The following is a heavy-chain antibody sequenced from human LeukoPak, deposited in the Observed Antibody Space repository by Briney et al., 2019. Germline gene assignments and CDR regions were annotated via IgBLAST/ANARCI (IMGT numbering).Heavy chain of an antibody. CDR3: ARDNDYGDPDY. V-gene: IGHV3-48*03. J-gene: IGHJ4*02. CDR1: GFIFSSYE. D-gene: IGHD4-17*01. Sequence: GGSLRLSRAASGFIFSSYEMNWVRQAPGKGPEWVSYISSSDSTISYADSVRGRFTISRDNAENSLYLQMNSLRAEDTAVYYCARDNDYGDPDYWGQGTLVTVSS. CDR2: ISSSDSTI.